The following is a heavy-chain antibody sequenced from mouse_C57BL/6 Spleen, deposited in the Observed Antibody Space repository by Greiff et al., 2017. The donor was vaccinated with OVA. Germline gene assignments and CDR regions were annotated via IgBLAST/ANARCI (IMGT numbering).Heavy chain of an antibody. CDR2: IYPGDGDT. V-gene: IGHV1-80*01. CDR3: AREGYYGSSLYYAMDY. Sequence: QVQLKESGAELVKPGASVKISCKASGYAFSSYWMNSVKQRPGKGLEWIGQIYPGDGDTNYNGKFKGKATLTADKSSSTAYMQLSSLTSEDSAVYFCAREGYYGSSLYYAMDYWGQGTSVTVSS. J-gene: IGHJ4*01. D-gene: IGHD1-1*01. CDR1: GYAFSSYW.